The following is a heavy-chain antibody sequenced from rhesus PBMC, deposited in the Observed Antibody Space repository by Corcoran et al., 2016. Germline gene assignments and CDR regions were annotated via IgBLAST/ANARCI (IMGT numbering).Heavy chain of an antibody. CDR2: IYRNSEST. V-gene: IGHV4S12*01. CDR1: GGSISSSNW. J-gene: IGHJ2*01. D-gene: IGHD6-31*01. CDR3: ARHGQRRSYWYFDI. Sequence: QVQLQESGPGLAKPSETLSLTCAVSGGSISSSNWWSWIRQPPGKGLEWIGGIYRNSESTNYNPSLKCRVTISKDTSKNQFSLKLSSVTAADTAVYYCARHGQRRSYWYFDIWGPGTPITISS.